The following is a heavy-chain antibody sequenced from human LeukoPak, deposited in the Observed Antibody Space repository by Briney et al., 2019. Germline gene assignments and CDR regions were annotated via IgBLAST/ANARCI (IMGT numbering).Heavy chain of an antibody. Sequence: PGESLKISCKGSGYSFTSYWIGWVRQMPGKGLEWMGIIYPGDSDTRYSPSFQGQVTISADKSISTAYLQWSSLKASDTAMYYCARHHARFLEWSTSIYYYGMDVWGQGTTVTVSS. V-gene: IGHV5-51*01. CDR3: ARHHARFLEWSTSIYYYGMDV. D-gene: IGHD3-3*01. J-gene: IGHJ6*02. CDR1: GYSFTSYW. CDR2: IYPGDSDT.